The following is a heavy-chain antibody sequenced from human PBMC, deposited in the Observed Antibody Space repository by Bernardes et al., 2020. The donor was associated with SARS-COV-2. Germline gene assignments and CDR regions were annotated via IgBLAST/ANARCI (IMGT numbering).Heavy chain of an antibody. V-gene: IGHV3-23*01. D-gene: IGHD3-3*01. CDR1: GFTFRSSA. J-gene: IGHJ4*02. CDR2: ISGSGGST. CDR3: AKDPFYDFWSGYYLDY. Sequence: VWSLILSCAASGFTFRSSAMSWVRQAPGQGLEWVSTISGSGGSTYYADSVKGRFTISRDNSKNTLYLQMNSLRAEDTAVYYCAKDPFYDFWSGYYLDYWGQGTLVTVSS.